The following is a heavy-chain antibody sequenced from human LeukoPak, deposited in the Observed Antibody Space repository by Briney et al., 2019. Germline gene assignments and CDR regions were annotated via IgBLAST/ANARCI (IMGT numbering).Heavy chain of an antibody. V-gene: IGHV4-61*10. CDR2: IYYSGST. Sequence: PSETLSLTCTVSGGSISSGSYYWSWIRQPAGKGLEWIGRIYYSGSTNYNPSLKSRVTISVDTSKNQFSLKLSSVTAADTAVYYCARGSGIAVAGSGRGLGRHYFDYWGQGTLVTVSS. CDR3: ARGSGIAVAGSGRGLGRHYFDY. J-gene: IGHJ4*02. D-gene: IGHD6-19*01. CDR1: GGSISSGSYY.